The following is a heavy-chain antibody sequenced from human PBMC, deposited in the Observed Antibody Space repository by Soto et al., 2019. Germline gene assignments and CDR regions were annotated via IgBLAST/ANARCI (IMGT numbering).Heavy chain of an antibody. CDR1: GFTFDDYA. V-gene: IGHV3-9*01. J-gene: IGHJ4*02. D-gene: IGHD6-6*01. Sequence: EVQLVEAGGGLVQPGRSLRLSCAASGFTFDDYAMQWVRQAPGKGLEWVSGISWNSGSIGYADSVKGRFTISRDNGKSSLYLQLSSLRADDTALYYCAKDHMWGGDRTSYYFESWGQGTLVTVSS. CDR2: ISWNSGSI. CDR3: AKDHMWGGDRTSYYFES.